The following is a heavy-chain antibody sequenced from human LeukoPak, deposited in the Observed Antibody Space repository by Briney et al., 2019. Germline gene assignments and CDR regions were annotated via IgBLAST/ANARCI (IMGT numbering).Heavy chain of an antibody. CDR2: IYSGGST. CDR1: GFTVSSNY. J-gene: IGHJ4*02. D-gene: IGHD6-13*01. Sequence: GGSLRLSCAASGFTVSSNYMSWVRQAPGQGLEWVSVIYSGGSTYYADSVKGRFTISRDNSKNTLYLQMNSLRAEDTAVYYCAREGIAAAGTLYFDYWGQGTLVTVSS. CDR3: AREGIAAAGTLYFDY. V-gene: IGHV3-66*01.